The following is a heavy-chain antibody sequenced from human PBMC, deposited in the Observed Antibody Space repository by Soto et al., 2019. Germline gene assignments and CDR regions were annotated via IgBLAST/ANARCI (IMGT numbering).Heavy chain of an antibody. Sequence: VSGPTLVNPTQTLTLTCRFSGFSLTTTGMCVSWIRQPPGRALEWLALIDWADDKYYSTSLKTRLTISKDTSKNQVVLTMTNLDPLDTATYFCARVVAETRGSAHAFDFWGQGTVVTVSS. V-gene: IGHV2-70*01. CDR2: IDWADDK. CDR1: GFSLTTTGMC. J-gene: IGHJ3*01. CDR3: ARVVAETRGSAHAFDF. D-gene: IGHD3-10*01.